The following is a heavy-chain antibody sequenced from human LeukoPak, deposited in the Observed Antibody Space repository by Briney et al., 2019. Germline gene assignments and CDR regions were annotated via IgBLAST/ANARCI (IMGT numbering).Heavy chain of an antibody. CDR2: IKQDGSEK. J-gene: IGHJ4*02. Sequence: PGGSLRLSCAASGFTFSSYWMTWVRQAQGKGLEWVANIKQDGSEKYYEDSVKGRFTVSSDNAKNSLYLQMNSLRAEDTAVYYCARLWRLALDYWGQGTLVTVSS. V-gene: IGHV3-7*05. D-gene: IGHD6-19*01. CDR1: GFTFSSYW. CDR3: ARLWRLALDY.